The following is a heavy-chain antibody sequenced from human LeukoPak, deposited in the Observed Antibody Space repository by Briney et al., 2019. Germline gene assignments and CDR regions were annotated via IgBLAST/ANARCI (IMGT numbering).Heavy chain of an antibody. CDR2: IHYSGVT. D-gene: IGHD3-10*01. CDR1: GGSISSDNYY. CDR3: ARQIHGERKLDWFDP. J-gene: IGHJ5*02. Sequence: SETLSVTCTVSGGSISSDNYYWGWLRQPPGMALEWVGSIHYSGVTYYNPSLKSRVTISVDTSKNHFSLKRSSVTAADTAVYYCARQIHGERKLDWFDPWGQGTLVTVSS. V-gene: IGHV4-39*02.